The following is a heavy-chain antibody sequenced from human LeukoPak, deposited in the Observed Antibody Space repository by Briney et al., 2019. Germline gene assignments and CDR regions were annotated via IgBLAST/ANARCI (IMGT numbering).Heavy chain of an antibody. J-gene: IGHJ4*02. V-gene: IGHV4-59*08. Sequence: SETLSLTCTVSGGSISSYYWSWIRQPPGKGLEWIGYIYYSGSTNYNPSLKSRVTISVDTSKNQFSLKLSSVTAADTAVYYCARHVTGGEAYWGQGTLVTVSS. CDR2: IYYSGST. D-gene: IGHD1-14*01. CDR1: GGSISSYY. CDR3: ARHVTGGEAY.